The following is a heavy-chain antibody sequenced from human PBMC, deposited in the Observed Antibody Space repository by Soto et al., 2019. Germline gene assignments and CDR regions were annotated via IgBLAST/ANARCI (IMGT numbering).Heavy chain of an antibody. V-gene: IGHV4-39*01. Sequence: SETLSLTCTVSGASISSSDCYWGWIRQPPGKGLEWVGSIYYSRSTSYNPSLKNRVTVSVDTSKNQLSLRLSFVSAADTAVYYCARHADSSGRGFDFWGQGTRVTVSS. D-gene: IGHD3-22*01. CDR3: ARHADSSGRGFDF. CDR1: GASISSSDCY. CDR2: IYYSRST. J-gene: IGHJ4*02.